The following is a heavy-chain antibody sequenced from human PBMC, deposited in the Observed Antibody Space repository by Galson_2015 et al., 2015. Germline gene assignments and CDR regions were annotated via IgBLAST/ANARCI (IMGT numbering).Heavy chain of an antibody. J-gene: IGHJ6*02. CDR1: GGSFSDSF. V-gene: IGHV4-34*01. D-gene: IGHD1-7*01. CDR2: INLRGST. Sequence: GGSFSDSFWSWIRQPPGKGLEWIGEINLRGSTNYNPSLKSRVTISLDTSKNQFSLKLTSVTAADTAVYYCARGFTNYVNGVDVWGQGTTVIVSS. CDR3: ARGFTNYVNGVDV.